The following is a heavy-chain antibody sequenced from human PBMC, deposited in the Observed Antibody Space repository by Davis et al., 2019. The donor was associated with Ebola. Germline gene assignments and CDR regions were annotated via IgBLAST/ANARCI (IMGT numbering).Heavy chain of an antibody. CDR2: IFSGGTT. D-gene: IGHD5-24*01. J-gene: IGHJ3*02. CDR1: GLTVSSSY. CDR3: ARGDGYDDAFDI. Sequence: PGESLRISCPASGLTVSSSYMSWVRQAPGKGLEWVSVIFSGGTTYYGDSVKGRFTISRDNSKNTLYLQMNSLRAGDTAVYYCARGDGYDDAFDIWGQGTMVTVSS. V-gene: IGHV3-53*01.